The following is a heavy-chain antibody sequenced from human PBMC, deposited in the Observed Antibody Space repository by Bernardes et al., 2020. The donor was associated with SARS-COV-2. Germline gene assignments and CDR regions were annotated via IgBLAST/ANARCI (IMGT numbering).Heavy chain of an antibody. Sequence: SGPTLVKPTQTLTLTCTFSGFSLSTSGVGVGWIRQPPGKALEWLALIYWDDDKRYSPSLKSRLTITKDTSKNQVVLTMTNMDPVDTATYYCAQKGTRVAGAAFDIWGQGTMVTVSS. J-gene: IGHJ3*02. CDR3: AQKGTRVAGAAFDI. CDR1: GFSLSTSGVG. CDR2: IYWDDDK. V-gene: IGHV2-5*02. D-gene: IGHD6-19*01.